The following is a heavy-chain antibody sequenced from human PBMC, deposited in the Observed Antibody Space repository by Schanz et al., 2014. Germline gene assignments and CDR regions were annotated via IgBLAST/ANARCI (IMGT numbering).Heavy chain of an antibody. CDR2: IRQDVRAK. D-gene: IGHD1-26*01. V-gene: IGHV3-7*01. CDR3: ARGLIVGDGQHFYFSYGLDV. CDR1: GFTFSSHW. J-gene: IGHJ6*02. Sequence: EVQLVESGGIVVRPGGSLRLSCAASGFTFSSHWMTWVRQAPGRGLEWVANIRQDVRAKYYVDSVKGRFTISRDNIASSLFLQMNSLRAEDSAVYYCARGLIVGDGQHFYFSYGLDVWGQGTTVTVSS.